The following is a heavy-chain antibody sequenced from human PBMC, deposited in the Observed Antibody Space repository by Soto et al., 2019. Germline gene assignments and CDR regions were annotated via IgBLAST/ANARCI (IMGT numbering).Heavy chain of an antibody. V-gene: IGHV3-23*01. CDR2: ISGSGVTT. CDR1: GFTVHNFA. D-gene: IGHD3-10*01. J-gene: IGHJ4*02. Sequence: GGSLRLSCVASGFTVHNFAKNWLRQTPGKGLEWVSSISGSGVTTHDADSVKGRFTISRDNSKNTLYLQMNSLSAEDTAVYYCVRGLDYYLYHFDFWGPGIPVTVSS. CDR3: VRGLDYYLYHFDF.